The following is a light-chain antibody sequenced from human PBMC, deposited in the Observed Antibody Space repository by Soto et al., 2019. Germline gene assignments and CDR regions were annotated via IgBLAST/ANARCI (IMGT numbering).Light chain of an antibody. CDR1: QSVSNNY. CDR2: GAS. CDR3: QQYGSSPVS. V-gene: IGKV3-20*01. Sequence: EIVLTQSPGTLSLSPGERATLSCRASQSVSNNYLAWYQQKPGQAPRFLMYGASSRATGTPDRFSGSGSGTDFTLTISRLAPEDYAVYYCQQYGSSPVSFGPGTKVYIK. J-gene: IGKJ3*01.